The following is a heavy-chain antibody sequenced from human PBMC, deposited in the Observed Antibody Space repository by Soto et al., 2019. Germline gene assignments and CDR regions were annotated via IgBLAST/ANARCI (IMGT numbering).Heavy chain of an antibody. CDR3: AKSGSSGWYGWFEP. CDR1: ACSLRTSGVG. CDR2: IYWNDDK. J-gene: IGHJ5*02. Sequence: GPTLVKPPRTLTPTCIFSACSLRTSGVGVGWIRQPPGKALEWLGFIYWNDDKRYSPSLKSRLTITKDTSKNQVVLTMTNMDPVDTATYYCAKSGSSGWYGWFEPWGQGTLVTVSS. D-gene: IGHD6-19*01. V-gene: IGHV2-5*01.